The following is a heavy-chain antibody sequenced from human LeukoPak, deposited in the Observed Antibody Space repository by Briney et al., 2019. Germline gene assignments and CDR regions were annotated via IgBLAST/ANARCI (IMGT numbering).Heavy chain of an antibody. CDR1: GFTVSSNY. Sequence: GGSLRLSCAVSGFTVSSNYMSWVRQAPGKGLEWVSVIYSDGSAYYTDSVKGRFTISRDNAKNSLYLQMNSLRADDTAVYYCAREDASSSDYWGQGTLVTVSS. CDR2: IYSDGSA. V-gene: IGHV3-53*01. J-gene: IGHJ4*02. D-gene: IGHD6-13*01. CDR3: AREDASSSDY.